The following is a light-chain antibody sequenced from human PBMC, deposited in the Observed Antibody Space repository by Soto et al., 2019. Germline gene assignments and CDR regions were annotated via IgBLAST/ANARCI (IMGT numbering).Light chain of an antibody. Sequence: EIVLTQSPATLSLSPGERATLSCRASQSVSRYLAWYQQTPGQAPRLLIYDASNRATGIPARFSDSGSGTDFTLTISSLEPEDFSVYYCQQRSSWPRLTFGGGTKVEI. V-gene: IGKV3-11*01. CDR3: QQRSSWPRLT. J-gene: IGKJ4*01. CDR2: DAS. CDR1: QSVSRY.